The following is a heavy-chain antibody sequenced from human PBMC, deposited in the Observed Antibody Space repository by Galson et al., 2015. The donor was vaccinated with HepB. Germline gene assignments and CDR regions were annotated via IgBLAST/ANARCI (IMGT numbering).Heavy chain of an antibody. D-gene: IGHD3-9*01. CDR1: GFTFSSYA. CDR2: ISYDGSNK. CDR3: ARGDRFDWLLRGGPHDAFDI. J-gene: IGHJ3*02. Sequence: SLRLSCAASGFTFSSYAMHWVRQAPGKGLEWVAVISYDGSNKYYADSVKGRFTISRDNSKNTLYLQMNSLRAEDTAVYYCARGDRFDWLLRGGPHDAFDIWGQGTMVTVSS. V-gene: IGHV3-30-3*01.